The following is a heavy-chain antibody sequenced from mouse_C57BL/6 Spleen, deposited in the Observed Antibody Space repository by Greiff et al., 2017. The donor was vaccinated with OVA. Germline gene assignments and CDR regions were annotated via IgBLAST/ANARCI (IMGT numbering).Heavy chain of an antibody. V-gene: IGHV1-52*01. Sequence: QVQLQQPGAELVRPGSSVKLSCKASGYTFTSYWMPWVKQRPRQGLEWIANIDPSGSDTHYNQKFKDKVTLTGDKSSNTAYMQLSSLTSEDSAVYYCARRIYYDNGDGYFDVWGTVTTVTVSS. J-gene: IGHJ1*03. CDR3: ARRIYYDNGDGYFDV. CDR2: IDPSGSDT. CDR1: GYTFTSYW. D-gene: IGHD1-1*01.